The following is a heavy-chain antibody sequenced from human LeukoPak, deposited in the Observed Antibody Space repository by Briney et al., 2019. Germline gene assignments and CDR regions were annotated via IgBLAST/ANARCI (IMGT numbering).Heavy chain of an antibody. D-gene: IGHD2-15*01. V-gene: IGHV1-18*01. CDR2: IGPYNSNT. CDR3: ARDPCTGGSCHDAFDM. Sequence: ASVTVSCKGSGYTLIRYDISWMQQPPGQGLEWKGWIGPYNSNTNYAQRLQGRVTMTTDTSTSTAYMELRSLRSDDTAVYYCARDPCTGGSCHDAFDMWGQGTMVTVSS. CDR1: GYTLIRYD. J-gene: IGHJ3*02.